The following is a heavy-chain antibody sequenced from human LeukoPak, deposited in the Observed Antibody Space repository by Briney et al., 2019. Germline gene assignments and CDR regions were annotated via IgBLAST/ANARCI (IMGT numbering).Heavy chain of an antibody. Sequence: PGGSLRPSCAASGFTFSSYAMSWVRQAPGKGLEWVSTISGSGGSTYYADSVKGRFTISRDNSKNTLYLQMNSLRADDTAVYYCAKGGQYNSEDYWGQGTLVTVSS. CDR3: AKGGQYNSEDY. CDR1: GFTFSSYA. V-gene: IGHV3-23*01. J-gene: IGHJ4*02. CDR2: ISGSGGST. D-gene: IGHD6-19*01.